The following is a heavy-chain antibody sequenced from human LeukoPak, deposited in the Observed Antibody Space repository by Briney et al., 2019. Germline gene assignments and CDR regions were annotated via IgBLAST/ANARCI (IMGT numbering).Heavy chain of an antibody. D-gene: IGHD1-7*01. Sequence: VASVKVSCKASGYTFTGYYMHWVRQAPGQGLEWMGWINPNSGGTNYAQKFQGRVTMTRDTSISTAYMELSRLRSDDTAVYYGARDGSNWNYPNYAFDIWGQGTMVTVSS. J-gene: IGHJ3*02. CDR2: INPNSGGT. CDR3: ARDGSNWNYPNYAFDI. CDR1: GYTFTGYY. V-gene: IGHV1-2*02.